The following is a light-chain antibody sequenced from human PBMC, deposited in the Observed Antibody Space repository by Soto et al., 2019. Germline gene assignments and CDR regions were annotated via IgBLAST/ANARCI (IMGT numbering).Light chain of an antibody. CDR3: CSYAGSSTLV. CDR2: EGS. CDR1: SSDVGSYNF. Sequence: LTQPASVSGSPGQSITISCTGTSSDVGSYNFVSWYQQHPGKAPKLMIYEGSKRPSGVSNRFSGSKSGSTASLTISGLQAEDEADYYCCSYAGSSTLVFGGGTKVTVL. J-gene: IGLJ2*01. V-gene: IGLV2-23*01.